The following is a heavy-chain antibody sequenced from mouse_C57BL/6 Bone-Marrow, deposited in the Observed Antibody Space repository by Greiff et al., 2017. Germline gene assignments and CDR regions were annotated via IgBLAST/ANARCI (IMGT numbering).Heavy chain of an antibody. CDR2: ISSGGSYT. CDR3: ARLCYGSSPWFAY. CDR1: GFTFSSYG. D-gene: IGHD1-1*01. Sequence: EVKLMESGGDLVKPGGSLKLSCAASGFTFSSYGMSWVRQTPDKRLEWVATISSGGSYTYYPDSVKGRFTFTRDNAKNTLYRQMSSLKAEDPAMYNCARLCYGSSPWFAYWGQGTLVTVSA. J-gene: IGHJ3*01. V-gene: IGHV5-6*01.